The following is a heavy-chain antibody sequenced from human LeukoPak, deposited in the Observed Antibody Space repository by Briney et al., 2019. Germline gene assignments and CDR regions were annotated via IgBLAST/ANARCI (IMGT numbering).Heavy chain of an antibody. V-gene: IGHV3-30-3*01. D-gene: IGHD6-19*01. CDR1: GFTFSSYA. CDR2: ISYDGSNK. J-gene: IGHJ5*02. Sequence: PGRSLRLSCAASGFTFSSYAMHWVRQAPGKGLEWVAVISYDGSNKYYADSVKGRFTISRDNSKNTLYLQMNSLRAEDTAVYYCARDLGIPPGIAVAGTEENWFDPWGQGTLVTVSS. CDR3: ARDLGIPPGIAVAGTEENWFDP.